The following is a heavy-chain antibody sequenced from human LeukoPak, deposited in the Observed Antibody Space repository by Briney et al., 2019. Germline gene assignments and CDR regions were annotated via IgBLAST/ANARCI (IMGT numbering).Heavy chain of an antibody. CDR1: GFTFSSYA. V-gene: IGHV3-23*01. Sequence: GGSLRLSCAASGFTFSSYAMSWVRQAPGKGLEWVSAISASGGSTYYADSVKGRFTIPRDNAKNTLYLQMNSLRAEDTAVYYCARVVVDTAMVFDYWGQGTLVTVSS. CDR3: ARVVVDTAMVFDY. J-gene: IGHJ4*02. CDR2: ISASGGST. D-gene: IGHD5-18*01.